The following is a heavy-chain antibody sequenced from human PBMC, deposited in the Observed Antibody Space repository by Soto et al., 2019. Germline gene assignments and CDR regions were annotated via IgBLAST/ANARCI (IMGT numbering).Heavy chain of an antibody. V-gene: IGHV3-30-3*01. CDR3: ARDSVPSTVTTRALPVDY. J-gene: IGHJ4*02. CDR2: ISYDGSNK. D-gene: IGHD4-17*01. Sequence: GSLRLSCAASGFTFSSYAMHWVRQAPGKGLEWVAVISYDGSNKYYADSVKGRFTISRDNSKNTLYLQMNSLRAEDTAVYYCARDSVPSTVTTRALPVDYWGQGTLVTVSS. CDR1: GFTFSSYA.